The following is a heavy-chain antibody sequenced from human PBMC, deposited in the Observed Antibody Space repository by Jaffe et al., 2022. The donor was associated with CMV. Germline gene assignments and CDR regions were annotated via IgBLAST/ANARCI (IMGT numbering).Heavy chain of an antibody. CDR3: ASEVNYYDSSGYYLNWFDP. CDR2: INHSGST. CDR1: GGSFSGYY. V-gene: IGHV4-34*01. Sequence: QVQLQQWGAGLLKPSETLSLTCAVYGGSFSGYYWSWIRQPPGKGLEWIGEINHSGSTNYNPSLKSRVTISVDTSKNQFSLKLSSVTAADTAVYYCASEVNYYDSSGYYLNWFDPWGQGTLVTVSS. D-gene: IGHD3-22*01. J-gene: IGHJ5*02.